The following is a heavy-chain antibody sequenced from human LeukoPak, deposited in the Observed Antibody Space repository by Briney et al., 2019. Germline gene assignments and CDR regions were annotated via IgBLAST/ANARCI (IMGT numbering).Heavy chain of an antibody. CDR3: ARGDKQLVFNRNKGGFDP. D-gene: IGHD6-13*01. Sequence: GGSLRLSCAASGFTFSSYAMHWVRQAPGKGLEWVTVISFDGNNKYYADSVKGRFTISRDNSKNTLYLQMNSLRAEDTALYYCARGDKQLVFNRNKGGFDPWGQGVLVTVSS. CDR2: ISFDGNNK. V-gene: IGHV3-30*04. CDR1: GFTFSSYA. J-gene: IGHJ5*02.